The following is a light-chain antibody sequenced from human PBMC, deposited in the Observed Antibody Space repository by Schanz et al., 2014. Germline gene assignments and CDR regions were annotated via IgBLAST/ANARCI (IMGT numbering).Light chain of an antibody. CDR3: SSYAGTFVL. V-gene: IGLV2-11*01. CDR2: GVS. J-gene: IGLJ2*01. Sequence: QSALTQPRSVSGSHGQSVTISCTGTSSDVGAYDHVSWYQQHPGKAPKLMIYGVSHRPSGVPDRFSGSKSGNTASLTVSGLQSEDEADYYCSSYAGTFVLFGGGTKLTVL. CDR1: SSDVGAYDH.